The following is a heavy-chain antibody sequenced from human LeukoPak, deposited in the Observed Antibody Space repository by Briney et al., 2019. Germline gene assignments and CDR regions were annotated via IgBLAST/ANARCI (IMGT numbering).Heavy chain of an antibody. V-gene: IGHV3-23*01. CDR1: GFAFSSFA. J-gene: IGHJ6*03. CDR3: TKELHVAVAVADYYYFYMDV. CDR2: INGGGNTT. D-gene: IGHD6-19*01. Sequence: GGSLRLSCAASGFAFSSFAMGWVRQSPGKGLEWLSTINGGGNTTFYSDSVKGRFTISRDNSKNTLYLHIDSLRPDDTATYYCTKELHVAVAVADYYYFYMDVWGRGTAVTVSS.